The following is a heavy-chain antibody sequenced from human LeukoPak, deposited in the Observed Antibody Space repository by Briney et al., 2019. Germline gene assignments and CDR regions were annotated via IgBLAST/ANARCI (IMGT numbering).Heavy chain of an antibody. Sequence: SETLFLTFTGSGYSLINDYYWGWIRPPPGEGLGWIGSIFHSGSTYYNPSLRSRLTISVDTSKNQFSLRLSSVTAADTAVYYCARVYVELFSYFDYWGQGALVTVSS. CDR2: IFHSGST. J-gene: IGHJ4*02. CDR3: ARVYVELFSYFDY. CDR1: GYSLINDYY. D-gene: IGHD1-7*01. V-gene: IGHV4-38-2*02.